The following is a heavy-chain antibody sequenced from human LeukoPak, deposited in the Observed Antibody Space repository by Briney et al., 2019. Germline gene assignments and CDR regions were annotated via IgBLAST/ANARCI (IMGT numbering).Heavy chain of an antibody. CDR3: ARVGRVVVPAGRWSVDWFDP. Sequence: GASVKVSCKASGYTFTSYGISWVRQAPGQGLEWMGWISAYNGNTNYAQKLQGRVTMTTDTSTSTAYMELRSLRSDDTAVYYCARVGRVVVPAGRWSVDWFDPWGQGTLVTVSS. J-gene: IGHJ5*02. CDR1: GYTFTSYG. CDR2: ISAYNGNT. V-gene: IGHV1-18*01. D-gene: IGHD2-2*01.